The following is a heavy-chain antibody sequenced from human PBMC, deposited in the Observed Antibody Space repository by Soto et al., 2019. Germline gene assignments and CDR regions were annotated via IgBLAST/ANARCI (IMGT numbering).Heavy chain of an antibody. CDR1: GYSFTSYW. CDR3: ARSYCGGDCYSRYYGMDV. J-gene: IGHJ6*02. D-gene: IGHD2-21*02. V-gene: IGHV5-51*01. CDR2: IYPGDSDT. Sequence: GESLKISCKGSGYSFTSYWIGWVRQMPGKGLEWMGIIYPGDSDTRYSPSFQGQVTISADKSISTAYLQWSSLKASDTAMYYCARSYCGGDCYSRYYGMDVWGQGTTVTGLL.